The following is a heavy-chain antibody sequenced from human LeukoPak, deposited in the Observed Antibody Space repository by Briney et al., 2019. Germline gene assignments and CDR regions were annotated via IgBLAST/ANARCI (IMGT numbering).Heavy chain of an antibody. V-gene: IGHV3-30-3*01. CDR1: GFTFISYA. CDR2: MSYDGSNK. J-gene: IGHJ4*02. D-gene: IGHD1-26*01. Sequence: GGSLRLSCAASGFTFISYAMHWVRQAPGKGLEWVAVMSYDGSNKCYADSVKGRFTISRGNSKNTLYLQMNSLRAEDTAVYYCARDRGELLDYWGQGTLVTVSS. CDR3: ARDRGELLDY.